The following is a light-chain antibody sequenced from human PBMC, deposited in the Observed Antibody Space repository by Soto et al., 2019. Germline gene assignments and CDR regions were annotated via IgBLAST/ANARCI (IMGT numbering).Light chain of an antibody. CDR1: QSVSSSY. CDR2: GAS. J-gene: IGKJ5*01. V-gene: IGKV3-20*01. CDR3: QQYGSSPIT. Sequence: EIVLTQSPGTLSLSPGERATLSYRASQSVSSSYLAWYQQKPGQAPRLLIYGASSRPTGIPDRFSGSGSGTDFSLTISRLEPEDSAVFYCQQYGSSPITFGQGTRLEIK.